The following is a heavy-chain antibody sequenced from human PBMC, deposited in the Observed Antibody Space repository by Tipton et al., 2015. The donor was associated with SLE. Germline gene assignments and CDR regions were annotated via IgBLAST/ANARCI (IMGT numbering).Heavy chain of an antibody. Sequence: TLSLTCAVSGGSISSGGYSWSWIRQPPGKGLEWIGNIYQSGSTYYNPSLKSRVIISVDRSKNQFSLKLSSVTAADTAVYYCASAMTTLKESPVDYWGQGTLVTASS. CDR2: IYQSGST. J-gene: IGHJ4*02. CDR3: ASAMTTLKESPVDY. D-gene: IGHD2/OR15-2a*01. V-gene: IGHV4-30-2*01. CDR1: GGSISSGGYS.